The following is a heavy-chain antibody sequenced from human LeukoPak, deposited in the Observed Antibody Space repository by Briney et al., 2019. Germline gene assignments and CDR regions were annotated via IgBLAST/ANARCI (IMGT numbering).Heavy chain of an antibody. J-gene: IGHJ4*02. D-gene: IGHD1-26*01. CDR2: INSDGSST. Sequence: PGGSLRLSCAASGFTFSSYWMHWVRQAPGKGLVWDSRINSDGSSTSYADSVKGRFTISRDNAKNTLYLQMNSLRAEDTAVYYCASLGIVGATTVDYWGQGTLVTVSS. CDR3: ASLGIVGATTVDY. CDR1: GFTFSSYW. V-gene: IGHV3-74*01.